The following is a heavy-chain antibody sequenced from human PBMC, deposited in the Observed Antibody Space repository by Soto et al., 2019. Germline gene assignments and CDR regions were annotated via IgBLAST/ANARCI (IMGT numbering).Heavy chain of an antibody. CDR2: ISGSAGST. J-gene: IGHJ4*02. CDR3: GPRGEFRSGYSPIDS. Sequence: GGSLRLSCAASGFTFSNYAMSWVRQAPGKGLEWVSSISGSAGSTYYADSVKGRFTISRDNSNNMLYLQMNSLRAEDTAVYYCGPRGEFRSGYSPIDSWGQGTLVTVSS. D-gene: IGHD3-3*01. V-gene: IGHV3-23*01. CDR1: GFTFSNYA.